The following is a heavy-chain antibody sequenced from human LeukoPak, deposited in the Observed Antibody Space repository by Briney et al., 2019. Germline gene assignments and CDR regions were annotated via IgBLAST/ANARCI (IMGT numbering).Heavy chain of an antibody. J-gene: IGHJ4*02. Sequence: ASVKVSCKASGYTFTSYGISWVRQAPGQGLEWMGWISAYNGNTNYAQKLQGRVTMTTDTSTSTAYMELSSLRSEDTAVYYCARDGLIAVAGSYFDYWGQGTLVTVSS. D-gene: IGHD6-19*01. V-gene: IGHV1-18*01. CDR3: ARDGLIAVAGSYFDY. CDR1: GYTFTSYG. CDR2: ISAYNGNT.